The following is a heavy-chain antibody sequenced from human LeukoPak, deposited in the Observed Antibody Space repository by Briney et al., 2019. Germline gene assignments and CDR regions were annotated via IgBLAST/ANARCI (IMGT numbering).Heavy chain of an antibody. D-gene: IGHD3-3*01. V-gene: IGHV1-2*02. J-gene: IGHJ5*02. CDR1: GYTFTDYY. CDR3: ARVAHETIFGDGWFDP. Sequence: ASVKVSCKTSGYTFTDYYVHWVRQAPGQGREWMGWINPKSGDTNYAQNFQGRLTMTRDTSIITAYMELKRLTSDDTAVYYCARVAHETIFGDGWFDPWGQGTLVTVSS. CDR2: INPKSGDT.